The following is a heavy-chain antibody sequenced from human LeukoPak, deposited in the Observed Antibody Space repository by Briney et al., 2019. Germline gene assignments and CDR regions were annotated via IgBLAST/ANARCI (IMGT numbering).Heavy chain of an antibody. CDR3: ARDYYDTSGYYYGKI. CDR2: ISSSSSTI. J-gene: IGHJ4*02. Sequence: GGSLRLSCAASGFTFSNYHMNWVRQAPGKGLEWVSYISSSSSTIYYADSVKGRFTISRDNAKNSLYLQMNSLRAEDTAVYYCARDYYDTSGYYYGKIWGQGTLVTVSS. CDR1: GFTFSNYH. D-gene: IGHD3-22*01. V-gene: IGHV3-48*04.